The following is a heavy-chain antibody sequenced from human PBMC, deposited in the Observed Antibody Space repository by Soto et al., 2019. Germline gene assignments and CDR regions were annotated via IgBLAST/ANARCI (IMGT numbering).Heavy chain of an antibody. CDR1: GFTFSSYG. V-gene: IGHV3-30*18. CDR3: AKDYRRGSGSWYGPNYYYYGMDV. D-gene: IGHD6-13*01. J-gene: IGHJ6*02. Sequence: QVQLVESGGGVVQPGRSLRLSCAASGFTFSSYGMHWVRQAPGKGLEWVAVISYDGSNKYYADSVKGRFTISRDNSKNTLYLQMNSLRAEDTAVYYCAKDYRRGSGSWYGPNYYYYGMDVWGQGTTVTVSS. CDR2: ISYDGSNK.